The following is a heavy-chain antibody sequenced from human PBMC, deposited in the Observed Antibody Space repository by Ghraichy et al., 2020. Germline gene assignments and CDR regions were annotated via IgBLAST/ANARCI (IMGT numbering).Heavy chain of an antibody. V-gene: IGHV3-49*03. CDR3: TRGSLEQGSYFFDD. CDR2: IRSKVYGGTP. D-gene: IGHD3-10*01. CDR1: GFTFGDYA. J-gene: IGHJ4*01. Sequence: GGSLRLSCRASGFTFGDYAMSWLRRAPGKGLEWVGFIRSKVYGGTPEYAESVKGRFSISRDDFDSIVYLQMNNLKTEDTAVYYCTRGSLEQGSYFFDDWGHGTLVTVSS.